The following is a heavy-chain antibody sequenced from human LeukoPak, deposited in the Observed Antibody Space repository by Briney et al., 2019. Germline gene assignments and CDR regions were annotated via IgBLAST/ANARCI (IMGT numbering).Heavy chain of an antibody. J-gene: IGHJ4*02. Sequence: PGGSLRLSCAASGLTFSSYAMHWVRQAPGKGLEWVAVISYDGSNKYYADSVKGRFTISRDNSKNTLYLQMNSLRAEDTAVYYCAKDVVNYYDSSGYYRGGYFDYWGQGTLVTVSS. CDR3: AKDVVNYYDSSGYYRGGYFDY. CDR1: GLTFSSYA. CDR2: ISYDGSNK. V-gene: IGHV3-30-3*01. D-gene: IGHD3-22*01.